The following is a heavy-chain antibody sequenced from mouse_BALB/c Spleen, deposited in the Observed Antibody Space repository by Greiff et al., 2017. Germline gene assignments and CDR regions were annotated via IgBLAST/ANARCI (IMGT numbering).Heavy chain of an antibody. J-gene: IGHJ4*01. CDR3: ARETRYYYAMDY. CDR2: IRNKANGYTT. V-gene: IGHV7-3*02. Sequence: EVQRVESGGGLVQPGGSLRLSCATSGFTFTDYYMSWVRQPPGKALEWLGFIRNKANGYTTEYSASVKGRFTISRDNSQSILYLQMNTLRAEDSATYYCARETRYYYAMDYWGQGTSVTVSS. CDR1: GFTFTDYY.